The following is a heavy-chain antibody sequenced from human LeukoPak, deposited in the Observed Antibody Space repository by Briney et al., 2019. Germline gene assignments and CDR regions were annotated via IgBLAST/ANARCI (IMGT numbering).Heavy chain of an antibody. CDR1: GFTFSSYA. Sequence: GGSLRLSCAASGFTFSSYAMSWVRQAPGKGREWVAAISGSGCSTYYADSVKGRLPISRDNSKNTLYLQMNSLRAEDTAVYYCANAPGGDSTDYWGQGTLVTVSS. CDR2: ISGSGCST. CDR3: ANAPGGDSTDY. D-gene: IGHD4-17*01. J-gene: IGHJ4*02. V-gene: IGHV3-23*01.